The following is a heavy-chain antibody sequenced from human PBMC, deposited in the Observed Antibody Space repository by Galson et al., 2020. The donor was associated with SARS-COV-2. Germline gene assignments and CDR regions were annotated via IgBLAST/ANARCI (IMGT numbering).Heavy chain of an antibody. D-gene: IGHD3-22*01. CDR3: AFWGPERYYDSSGGYYFDY. CDR1: GFTFDDYT. Sequence: GGSLRLSCAASGFTFDDYTMHWVRQAPGKGLEWVSLISWDGGSTYYADSVKGRFTISRDNSKNSLYLQMNSLRTEDTALYYCAFWGPERYYDSSGGYYFDYWGQGTLVTVSS. J-gene: IGHJ4*02. V-gene: IGHV3-43*01. CDR2: ISWDGGST.